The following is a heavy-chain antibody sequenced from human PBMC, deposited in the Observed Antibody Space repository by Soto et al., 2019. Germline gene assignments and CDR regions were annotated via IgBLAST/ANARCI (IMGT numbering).Heavy chain of an antibody. CDR2: IIPIFGTA. J-gene: IGHJ5*02. V-gene: IGHV1-69*06. CDR3: ARRGGIAVARNTAFGP. Sequence: SVKVSCKASGGTFSSYAISWVRQAPGQGLEWMGGIIPIFGTANYAQKFQGRVTITADKSTSTAYMELSSLRSEDTAVYYCARRGGIAVARNTAFGPWGQGTLVTVSS. CDR1: GGTFSSYA. D-gene: IGHD6-19*01.